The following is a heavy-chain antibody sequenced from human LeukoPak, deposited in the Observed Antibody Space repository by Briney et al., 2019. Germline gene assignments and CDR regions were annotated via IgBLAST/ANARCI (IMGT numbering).Heavy chain of an antibody. CDR2: ISGSGGST. J-gene: IGHJ4*02. D-gene: IGHD3-22*01. V-gene: IGHV3-23*01. CDR1: GLTFSSYV. Sequence: PGGSLRLSCTASGLTFSSYVMSWVRQAPGKGLEWVSTISGSGGSTFYADSVRGRFTTPRDNSRSTLYLQMNSLRAEDTATYYCSPPRGDSSGYYYVYWGQGTLVTVSS. CDR3: SPPRGDSSGYYYVY.